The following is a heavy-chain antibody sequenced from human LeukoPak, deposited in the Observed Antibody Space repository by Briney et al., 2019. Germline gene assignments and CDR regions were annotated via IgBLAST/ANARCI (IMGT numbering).Heavy chain of an antibody. V-gene: IGHV4-30-2*01. Sequence: SQTLSLTCAVSGGSISSGGYSWSWIRQPPGKGLEWIGYIYHSGSTYYNPSLKSRVTISVDRSKNQFSLKLSSVTAGDTAVYYCARYGDYDVYWGQGTLVTVSS. J-gene: IGHJ4*02. CDR1: GGSISSGGYS. CDR3: ARYGDYDVY. CDR2: IYHSGST. D-gene: IGHD4-17*01.